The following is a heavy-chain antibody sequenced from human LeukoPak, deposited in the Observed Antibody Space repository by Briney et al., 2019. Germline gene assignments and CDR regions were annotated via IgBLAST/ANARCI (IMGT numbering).Heavy chain of an antibody. V-gene: IGHV3-33*06. J-gene: IGHJ6*03. CDR2: IWYDGSNK. CDR3: AKDSNPAGYYYMDV. D-gene: IGHD1-14*01. Sequence: GGSLRLSCAASGFTFSTYGMYWVRQAPGKGLDWVAVIWYDGSNKYYADSVKGRFTISRDNSKNTLYLQMNSLRAEDTAVYYCAKDSNPAGYYYMDVWGRGTTVTVSS. CDR1: GFTFSTYG.